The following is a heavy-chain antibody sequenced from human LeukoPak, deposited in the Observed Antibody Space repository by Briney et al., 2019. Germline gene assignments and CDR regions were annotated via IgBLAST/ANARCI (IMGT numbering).Heavy chain of an antibody. V-gene: IGHV1-46*01. Sequence: GASVKVSCKASGYTFTSYYMHWVRQAPGQGLEWMGIINPSGGSTSYAQKFQGRVTMTRDTSTSTVYMELSSLRSEDTAVYYCARDRLEWLLGYYYYYMDVWGKGTTVTVSS. D-gene: IGHD3-3*01. J-gene: IGHJ6*03. CDR3: ARDRLEWLLGYYYYYMDV. CDR1: GYTFTSYY. CDR2: INPSGGST.